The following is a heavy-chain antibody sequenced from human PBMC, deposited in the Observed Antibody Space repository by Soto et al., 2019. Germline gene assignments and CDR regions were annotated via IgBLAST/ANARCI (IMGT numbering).Heavy chain of an antibody. CDR3: ARKDKSGYFNWFDP. Sequence: PGESPKISCRTSGYIFTSYWIAWVRQMPGKGLEWMGIIFPSDSDTRYSPSFQGQVTISADRSTSTVFLQWASLKASDTAVYFCARKDKSGYFNWFDPWGQGTLVTVSS. D-gene: IGHD3-22*01. J-gene: IGHJ5*02. CDR1: GYIFTSYW. V-gene: IGHV5-51*01. CDR2: IFPSDSDT.